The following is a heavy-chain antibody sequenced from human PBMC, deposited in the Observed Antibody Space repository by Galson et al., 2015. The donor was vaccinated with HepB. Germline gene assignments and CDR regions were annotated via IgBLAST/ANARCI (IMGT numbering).Heavy chain of an antibody. CDR3: ARAPPLWFGELVDWYFDL. D-gene: IGHD3-10*01. J-gene: IGHJ2*01. Sequence: SETLSLTCTVSGGSISSYYWSWIRQPPGKGLEWIGYIYYSGSTNYNPSLKSRVTISVDTSKNQFSLKLSSVTAADTAVYYCARAPPLWFGELVDWYFDLWGRGTLVTVSS. V-gene: IGHV4-59*01. CDR1: GGSISSYY. CDR2: IYYSGST.